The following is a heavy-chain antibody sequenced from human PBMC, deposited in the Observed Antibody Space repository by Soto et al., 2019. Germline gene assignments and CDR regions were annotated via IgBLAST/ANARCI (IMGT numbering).Heavy chain of an antibody. Sequence: QLQLQESGSGLVKPSQTLSLTCAVSGGSISSGGYSWNWIRQPPGTGLEWIGYIYHSGSTYNSPSLKSRVTISVDMSTNQFSLKLSSVIAADTAVYYCARGLEVIAATPQWDYWGQGTLVTVSS. V-gene: IGHV4-30-2*01. CDR2: IYHSGST. J-gene: IGHJ4*02. CDR3: ARGLEVIAATPQWDY. CDR1: GGSISSGGYS. D-gene: IGHD2-15*01.